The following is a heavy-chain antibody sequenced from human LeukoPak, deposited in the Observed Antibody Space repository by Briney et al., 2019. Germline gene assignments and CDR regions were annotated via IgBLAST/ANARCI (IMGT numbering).Heavy chain of an antibody. CDR2: ISAYNGNT. V-gene: IGHV1-18*01. J-gene: IGHJ5*02. D-gene: IGHD2-2*01. Sequence: ASVKVSCKASGYTFTSYGISWLRQAPGQGLEWMGWISAYNGNTNYAQKVQGRVTMTTDTSTSTAYMELRSLRSDDTAVYYCARDCSTHSCSFFPWGQGTLVTVSS. CDR1: GYTFTSYG. CDR3: ARDCSTHSCSFFP.